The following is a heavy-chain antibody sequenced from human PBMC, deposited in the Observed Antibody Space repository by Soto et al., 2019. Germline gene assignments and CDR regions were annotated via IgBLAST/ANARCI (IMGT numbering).Heavy chain of an antibody. V-gene: IGHV3-30*18. CDR3: AKPDRRDSSGYPDY. D-gene: IGHD3-22*01. CDR1: GFTFISYG. CDR2: ISYDGSDK. Sequence: WGSLRLSCAASGFTFISYGMHFFRHSAGKWLEWVAIISYDGSDKYFADSVKGRFTISRDNSKNTLYLQMNSLRPEDTAVYYCAKPDRRDSSGYPDYWGQGTLVTVSS. J-gene: IGHJ4*02.